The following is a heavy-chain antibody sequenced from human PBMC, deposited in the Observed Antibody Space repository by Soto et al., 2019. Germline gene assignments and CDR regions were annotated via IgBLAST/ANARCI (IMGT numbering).Heavy chain of an antibody. CDR2: LNGGGNA. J-gene: IGHJ6*02. V-gene: IGHV3-66*01. CDR1: WFCVSNNY. D-gene: IGHD5-18*01. Sequence: GRSLRLSCSASWFCVSNNYMTWSRQAPLKGLEWVSALNGGGNAYYADYKKGRLTIYRDNSKNTVYLQMNSVGADDTVVYYCARGGDSYGYGEYYYYGMDVWGQGT. CDR3: ARGGDSYGYGEYYYYGMDV.